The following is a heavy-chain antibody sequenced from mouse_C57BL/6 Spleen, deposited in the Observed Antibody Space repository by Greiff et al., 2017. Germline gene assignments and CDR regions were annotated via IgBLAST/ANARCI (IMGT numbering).Heavy chain of an antibody. CDR2: IDPSDSYT. D-gene: IGHD1-1*01. CDR3: ARNHYYGSSSLFAY. J-gene: IGHJ3*01. Sequence: VQLQQPGAELVMPGASVKLSCKASGYTFTSYWMHWVKQRPGQGLEWIGEIDPSDSYTNYNQKFKGKSTLTVDKSSSTAYMQLSSLTSEDSAVYYCARNHYYGSSSLFAYWGQGTLVTVSA. CDR1: GYTFTSYW. V-gene: IGHV1-69*01.